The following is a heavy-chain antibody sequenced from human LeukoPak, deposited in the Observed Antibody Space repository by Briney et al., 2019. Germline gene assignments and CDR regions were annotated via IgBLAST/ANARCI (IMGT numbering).Heavy chain of an antibody. Sequence: GGSLRLSCAASGFTFSKYAMSWVRQAPGKGLEWVSAISGGGETTSYADSVKGRFIISRDNSKNTLYLQMNSLRAEDTAVYYCAKSGYNRFDYWGQGTLVTVSS. CDR3: AKSGYNRFDY. J-gene: IGHJ4*02. CDR1: GFTFSKYA. D-gene: IGHD5-24*01. CDR2: ISGGGETT. V-gene: IGHV3-23*01.